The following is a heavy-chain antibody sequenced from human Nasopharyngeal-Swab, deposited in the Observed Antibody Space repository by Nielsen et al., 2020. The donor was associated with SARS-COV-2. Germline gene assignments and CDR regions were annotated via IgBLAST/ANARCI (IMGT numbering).Heavy chain of an antibody. Sequence: GGSLRLSCVASGFNLNTYNTNCVRQAPGKGLEWISYISSGSRSTYYADSVKGRFTISRDNGENSVYLQMNSLRDEDTDVYYCVRGANSAFVRWLDPWGQGTLVTVSS. V-gene: IGHV3-48*02. D-gene: IGHD1-26*01. CDR1: GFNLNTYN. J-gene: IGHJ5*02. CDR2: ISSGSRST. CDR3: VRGANSAFVRWLDP.